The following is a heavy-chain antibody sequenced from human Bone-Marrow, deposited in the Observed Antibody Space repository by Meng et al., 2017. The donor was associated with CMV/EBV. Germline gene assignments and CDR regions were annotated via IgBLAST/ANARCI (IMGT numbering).Heavy chain of an antibody. D-gene: IGHD3-16*02. CDR2: INHSGST. V-gene: IGHV4-39*07. Sequence: GSLRLSCTVSGGSISSSTYYWGWIRQPPGKGLEWIGEINHSGSTNYNPSLKSRVTISVDTSKNQFSLKLSSVTAADTAVYYCARMRLSGWADYWGQGTLVTVSS. J-gene: IGHJ4*02. CDR1: GGSISSSTYY. CDR3: ARMRLSGWADY.